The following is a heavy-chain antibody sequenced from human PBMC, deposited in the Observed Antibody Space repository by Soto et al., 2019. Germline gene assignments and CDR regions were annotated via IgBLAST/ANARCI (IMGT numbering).Heavy chain of an antibody. CDR1: AFSLSTNGVG. CDR2: IYWDDDK. D-gene: IGHD4-17*01. V-gene: IGHV2-5*02. Sequence: ESGPTLVNPTQTLTLTCTFSAFSLSTNGVGVAWIRQPPGKALEWLALIYWDDDKRYSPSLKDRLAISKDTSSNQVVLTITNIDPGDSATYFCAHAGDYDLLTFDHWGPGTLVTVSS. CDR3: AHAGDYDLLTFDH. J-gene: IGHJ4*02.